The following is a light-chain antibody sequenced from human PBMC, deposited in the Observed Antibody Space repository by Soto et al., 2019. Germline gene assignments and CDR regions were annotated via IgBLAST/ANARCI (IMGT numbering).Light chain of an antibody. CDR3: QQKYRLPRT. CDR2: GAS. Sequence: DIHMTRSPSTLSASGVDIVTITFLASQSISRYLNWYQQKPGKAPKILIYGASTLQSGVPSRFSGSGSGTDFTLTISSLQPEDFATYFCQQKYRLPRTFGQGTKVDIK. V-gene: IGKV1-39*01. J-gene: IGKJ1*01. CDR1: QSISRY.